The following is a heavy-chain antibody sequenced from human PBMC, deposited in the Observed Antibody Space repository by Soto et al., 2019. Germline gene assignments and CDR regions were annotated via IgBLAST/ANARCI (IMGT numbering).Heavy chain of an antibody. D-gene: IGHD2-15*01. V-gene: IGHV3-21*01. J-gene: IGHJ3*02. CDR3: ARRGSDCSGGSCEDAFDI. CDR1: GFTFSSYG. Sequence: GGSLRLSCAASGFTFSSYGMHWVRQAPGKGLEWVSSISSSSSYIYYADSVKGRFTISRDNAKNSLYLQMNSLRAEDTAVYYCARRGSDCSGGSCEDAFDIWGQGTMVTVSS. CDR2: ISSSSSYI.